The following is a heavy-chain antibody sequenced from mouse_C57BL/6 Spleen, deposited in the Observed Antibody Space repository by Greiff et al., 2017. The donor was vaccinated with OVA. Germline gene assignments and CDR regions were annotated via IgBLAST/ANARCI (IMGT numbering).Heavy chain of an antibody. Sequence: EVKLVESGGGLVQPGGSLKLSCAASGFTFSDYGMAWVRQAPRKGPEWVAFLSNLAYSIYYADTVTGRFTISSENAKNTLYLEMSSLRSEDTAMYYCARHRRYPDYWGQGTSVTVSS. CDR1: GFTFSDYG. V-gene: IGHV5-15*01. CDR2: LSNLAYSI. J-gene: IGHJ4*01. CDR3: ARHRRYPDY. D-gene: IGHD2-14*01.